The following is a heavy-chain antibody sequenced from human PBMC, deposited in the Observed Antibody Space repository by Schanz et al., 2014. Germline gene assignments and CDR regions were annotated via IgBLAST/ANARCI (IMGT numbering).Heavy chain of an antibody. J-gene: IGHJ4*02. CDR3: VSSGSYSSYAF. CDR1: GFSFSSYA. V-gene: IGHV3-9*01. CDR2: ISWNSGTI. Sequence: EVQLVESGGGLVQPGGSLRLSCAASGFSFSSYAMHWVRQAPGKGLEWVSVISWNSGTIGYADSVKGRFTISRDNAKNSLYLQMNSLRAEDTAVYHCVSSGSYSSYAFWGQGTLVTVSS. D-gene: IGHD3-10*01.